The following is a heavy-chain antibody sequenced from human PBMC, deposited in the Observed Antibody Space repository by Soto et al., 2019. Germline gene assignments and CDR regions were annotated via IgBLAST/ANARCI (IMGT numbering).Heavy chain of an antibody. CDR1: GFTFSSYG. J-gene: IGHJ4*02. CDR2: ISGSGGST. D-gene: IGHD6-13*01. V-gene: IGHV3-23*01. Sequence: GGSLRLSCAASGFTFSSYGMHWVRQAPGKGLGWVSAISGSGGSTYYADSVRGRFTISRDNSKHTLYLQMDSLRVEDTAVYYCASQGDHSSWPDFEYWGQGTLVTVSS. CDR3: ASQGDHSSWPDFEY.